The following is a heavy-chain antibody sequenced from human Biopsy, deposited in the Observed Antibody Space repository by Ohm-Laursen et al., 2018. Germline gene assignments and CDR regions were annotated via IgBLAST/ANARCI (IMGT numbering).Heavy chain of an antibody. D-gene: IGHD3-9*01. J-gene: IGHJ6*02. Sequence: ASVKVSCKASGYTFAGYYLHWVRQAPGHGLEWMGWINPNSGNANYAQSFQGRLTVTRNTSISTAYMELTSLTFDDTAIYYCARVPAYPSIDGYYGLDLWGQGTTVIVSS. CDR1: GYTFAGYY. V-gene: IGHV1-2*02. CDR3: ARVPAYPSIDGYYGLDL. CDR2: INPNSGNA.